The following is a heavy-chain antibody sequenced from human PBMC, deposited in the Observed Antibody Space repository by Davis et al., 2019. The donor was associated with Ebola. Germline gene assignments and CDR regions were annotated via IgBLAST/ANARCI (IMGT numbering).Heavy chain of an antibody. CDR3: ARRQAAATRYYYYYGMDV. J-gene: IGHJ6*02. V-gene: IGHV3-21*01. CDR1: GFTFTGYK. CDR2: ISSDHYYI. Sequence: GESLKISCVVPGFTFTGYKMNWVRQAPGKGLEWVSSISSDHYYINYADSVKGRFTISRDNAKNSLYLQMNSLRAEDTAVYYCARRQAAATRYYYYYGMDVWGQGTTVTGSS. D-gene: IGHD2-15*01.